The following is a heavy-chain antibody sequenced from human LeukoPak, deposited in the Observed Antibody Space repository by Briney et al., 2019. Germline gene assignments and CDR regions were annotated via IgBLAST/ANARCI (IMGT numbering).Heavy chain of an antibody. CDR3: ARTDSSGWYPSDY. CDR2: IYYSGST. D-gene: IGHD6-19*01. Sequence: SETLSLTCTVSGGSISSYYWSWIRQPPGKGLEWTGYIYYSGSTNYNPSLKSRVTISVDTSKNQFSLKLSSVTAADTAVYYCARTDSSGWYPSDYWGQGTLVTVSS. J-gene: IGHJ4*02. CDR1: GGSISSYY. V-gene: IGHV4-59*01.